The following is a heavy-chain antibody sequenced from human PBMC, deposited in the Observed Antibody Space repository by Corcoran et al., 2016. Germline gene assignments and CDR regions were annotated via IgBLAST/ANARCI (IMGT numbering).Heavy chain of an antibody. J-gene: IGHJ4*02. CDR1: GFTFSSYW. CDR3: AGEGTMIALGVVDY. Sequence: EVQLVESGGGLVQPGGSLRLSCAASGFTFSSYWMSWVRQAPGKGLEWVANIKQDGSEKYYVDSVKGRFTISRDNAKNSLYLQMTSLRAEDTAVYYCAGEGTMIALGVVDYWGQGTLVIVSS. D-gene: IGHD3-22*01. CDR2: IKQDGSEK. V-gene: IGHV3-7*01.